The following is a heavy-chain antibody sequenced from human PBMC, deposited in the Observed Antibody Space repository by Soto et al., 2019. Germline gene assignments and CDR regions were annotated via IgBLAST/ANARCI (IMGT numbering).Heavy chain of an antibody. Sequence: QIQLVQSAAEVKPPGASVKVSYKTSGYTFGDYGVTWVRQAPGQGLEWVGWIYGYNGHTNYAQKFQGRVTMTADTSTNTAYMELRSLTSDDTAVYYCARDRGVLIVRTPHLDDWGQGTLVSVSS. V-gene: IGHV1-18*01. J-gene: IGHJ4*02. CDR1: GYTFGDYG. D-gene: IGHD3-22*01. CDR2: IYGYNGHT. CDR3: ARDRGVLIVRTPHLDD.